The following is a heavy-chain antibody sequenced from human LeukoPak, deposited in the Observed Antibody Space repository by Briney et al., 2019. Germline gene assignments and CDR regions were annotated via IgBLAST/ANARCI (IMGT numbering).Heavy chain of an antibody. CDR3: ARQTVTTPFDY. CDR1: GNSFTTYW. Sequence: GESLKISCKGSGNSFTTYWIGWVRQMPGKGLEWMGIIYPGDSDTRYSPSFQGQVTISVDKSISTAYLQWSSLKASDAAMYFCARQTVTTPFDYWGQGTLVTVSS. V-gene: IGHV5-51*01. J-gene: IGHJ4*02. D-gene: IGHD4-17*01. CDR2: IYPGDSDT.